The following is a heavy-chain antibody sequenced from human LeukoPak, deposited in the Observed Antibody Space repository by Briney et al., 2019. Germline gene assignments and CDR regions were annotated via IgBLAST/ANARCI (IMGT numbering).Heavy chain of an antibody. Sequence: GGSLRLSCAASGFTFSSYAMTWVLQAPGKGLEWVSSLSGSGVNIFYADSVKGRFTISRDNSQNTVFLQMNSLRAEDTAVYFCAKAGGYYGSGSPDYFDHWGQGTLVTVSS. V-gene: IGHV3-23*01. D-gene: IGHD3-10*01. CDR1: GFTFSSYA. J-gene: IGHJ4*02. CDR3: AKAGGYYGSGSPDYFDH. CDR2: LSGSGVNI.